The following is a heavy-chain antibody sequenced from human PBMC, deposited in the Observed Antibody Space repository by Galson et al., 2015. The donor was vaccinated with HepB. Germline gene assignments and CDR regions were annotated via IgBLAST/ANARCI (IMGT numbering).Heavy chain of an antibody. V-gene: IGHV3-30-3*01. CDR1: GFTFSSYA. CDR2: ISYDGSNK. CDR3: AGLKGGPGYYYYYGMDV. J-gene: IGHJ6*02. D-gene: IGHD1-14*01. Sequence: SLRLSCAASGFTFSSYAMHWVRQAPGKGLEWVAVISYDGSNKYYADSVKGRFTISRDNSKNTLYLQMNSLRAEDTAAYYCAGLKGGPGYYYYYGMDVWGQGTTVTVSS.